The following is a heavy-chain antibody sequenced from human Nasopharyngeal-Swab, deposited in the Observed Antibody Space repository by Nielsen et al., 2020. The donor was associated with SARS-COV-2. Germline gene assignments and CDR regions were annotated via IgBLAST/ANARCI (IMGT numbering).Heavy chain of an antibody. J-gene: IGHJ6*02. CDR2: ISWNSGSI. D-gene: IGHD4-11*01. CDR1: GFTFDDYA. Sequence: SLKISCAASGFTFDDYAMHWVRQAPGKGLEWVSGISWNSGSIGYADSVKGRFTISRDNAKNSLYLQMNSLRAEDTALYYCASSYSNDYYYGMDVWGQGTTVTVSS. CDR3: ASSYSNDYYYGMDV. V-gene: IGHV3-9*01.